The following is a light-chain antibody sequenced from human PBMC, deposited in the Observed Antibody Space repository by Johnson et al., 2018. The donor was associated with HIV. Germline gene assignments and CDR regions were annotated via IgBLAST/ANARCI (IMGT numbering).Light chain of an antibody. Sequence: QFVLTQPPSVSAAPGQTVNISCSGNVSNIESYFVSWYQQLPGTAPKLLIYDNNKRPSGIPARFSGSKSGTSATMGITGLQTGDEADYYCGTWDSSLSAYVFGTGTKVTVL. CDR2: DNN. CDR1: VSNIESYF. J-gene: IGLJ1*01. CDR3: GTWDSSLSAYV. V-gene: IGLV1-51*01.